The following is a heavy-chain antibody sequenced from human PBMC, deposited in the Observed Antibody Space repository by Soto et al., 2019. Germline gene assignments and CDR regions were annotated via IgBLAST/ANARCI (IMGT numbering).Heavy chain of an antibody. CDR3: AKGGIERAPGLEY. CDR2: ISDGGDGS. V-gene: IGHV3-23*01. J-gene: IGHJ4*02. CDR1: GVTFSSYA. Sequence: GGSLRLSCAASGVTFSSYAMTWVRQAPGKGLEWISSISDGGDGSYYADSVKGRFTLSRDNSKNTLSLQMNSLRADDTAVYYCAKGGIERAPGLEYWGQGTLVTVSS. D-gene: IGHD2-21*01.